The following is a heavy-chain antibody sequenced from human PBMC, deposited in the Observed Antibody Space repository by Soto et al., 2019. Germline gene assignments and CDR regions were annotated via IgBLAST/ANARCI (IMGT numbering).Heavy chain of an antibody. CDR3: AKLGIGMFSHKHHFEH. D-gene: IGHD2-2*03. CDR2: ISKSGDSS. J-gene: IGHJ4*01. V-gene: IGHV3-23*01. CDR1: GFTFSSFG. Sequence: EVQLLDSGGDLAQPGGSLRLSCTASGFTFSSFGMAWVRQAPGKGLEWVSAISKSGDSSYYADSVKDRFSISRDNPTNTLYLKMDNLRAEDTAVYYCAKLGIGMFSHKHHFEHWGNGTQVTVSS.